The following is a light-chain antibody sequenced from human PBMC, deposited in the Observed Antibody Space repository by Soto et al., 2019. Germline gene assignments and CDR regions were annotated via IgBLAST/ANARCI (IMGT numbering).Light chain of an antibody. CDR1: QGVSSY. V-gene: IGKV1-9*01. J-gene: IGKJ5*01. CDR3: QQYNTFPIT. Sequence: DILLTQSPSFLSASVGDRATITCRASQGVSSYLAWYQQKPGQAPKLLIYAASTWQTGVPARFSGSGSGTEFTLTISSLQPEDFAFYYCQQYNTFPITFGQGTRLEIK. CDR2: AAS.